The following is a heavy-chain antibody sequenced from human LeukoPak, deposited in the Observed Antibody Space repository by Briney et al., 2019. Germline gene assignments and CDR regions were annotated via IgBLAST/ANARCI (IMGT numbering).Heavy chain of an antibody. CDR1: GYTFTSYG. D-gene: IGHD3-3*01. Sequence: ASVKVSCKASGYTFTSYGISWVRQAPGQGLEWMGWISAYNGNTNYAQKLQGRVTMTTDTSTSKAYMELRSLRSDDTAVYYCARAHYDFWSGSHSRFDPWGQGNLVTVSS. CDR3: ARAHYDFWSGSHSRFDP. V-gene: IGHV1-18*01. CDR2: ISAYNGNT. J-gene: IGHJ5*02.